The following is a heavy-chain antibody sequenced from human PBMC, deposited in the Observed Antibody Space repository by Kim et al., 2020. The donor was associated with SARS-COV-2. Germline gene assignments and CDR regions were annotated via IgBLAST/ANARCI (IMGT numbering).Heavy chain of an antibody. CDR3: AKAPAITARFYDY. CDR2: ICASGGKT. J-gene: IGHJ4*02. V-gene: IGHV3-23*01. D-gene: IGHD1-20*01. CDR1: GFTFSSYA. Sequence: GGSLRLSCAASGFTFSSYALSWVRQAPGKGLEWVSGICASGGKTSYADSVQGRFTISRDNSKNALHLEMNSLRVEDTALYYCAKAPAITARFYDYRGQGT.